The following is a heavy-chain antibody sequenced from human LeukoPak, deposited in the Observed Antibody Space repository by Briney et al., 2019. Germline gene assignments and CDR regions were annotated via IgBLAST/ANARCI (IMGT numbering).Heavy chain of an antibody. Sequence: GGSLRLSCAASGFTFSSYAMSWVRQAPGKGLEWVSAISGSGDSTYYADSVTGRFTISRDNSKNTLYLQMNSLRAEDTAVFYCAKGHSSVIVPAEFGYWGQGTLVTVSS. J-gene: IGHJ4*02. D-gene: IGHD2-2*01. CDR1: GFTFSSYA. CDR3: AKGHSSVIVPAEFGY. CDR2: ISGSGDST. V-gene: IGHV3-23*01.